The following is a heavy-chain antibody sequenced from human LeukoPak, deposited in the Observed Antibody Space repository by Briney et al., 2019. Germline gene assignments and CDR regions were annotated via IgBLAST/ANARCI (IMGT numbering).Heavy chain of an antibody. J-gene: IGHJ4*02. Sequence: GGSLRLSCTASGFSISPFGIHWVRQAPGKGLEWVSSISSSSSNIYYADSVKGRFTISRDNAKNSLYLQMNSLRAEDTAVYYCARCTTGRTFGSLREIKRSREIDYWGQGTLVTVSS. CDR3: ARCTTGRTFGSLREIKRSREIDY. V-gene: IGHV3-21*01. D-gene: IGHD1-1*01. CDR2: ISSSSSNI. CDR1: GFSISPFG.